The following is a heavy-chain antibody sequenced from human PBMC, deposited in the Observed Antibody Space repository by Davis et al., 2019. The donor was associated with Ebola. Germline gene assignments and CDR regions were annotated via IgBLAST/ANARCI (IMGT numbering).Heavy chain of an antibody. D-gene: IGHD2-2*01. CDR2: ISYDGSNK. Sequence: PGGSLRLSCAASGFTFSSYAMHWVRQAPGKGLEWVAVISYDGSNKYYADSVKGRFTISRDNSKNTLYLQMNSLRAEDTAVYYCARDSPSSTSCYCDYWGQGTLVTVSS. CDR1: GFTFSSYA. CDR3: ARDSPSSTSCYCDY. V-gene: IGHV3-30-3*01. J-gene: IGHJ4*02.